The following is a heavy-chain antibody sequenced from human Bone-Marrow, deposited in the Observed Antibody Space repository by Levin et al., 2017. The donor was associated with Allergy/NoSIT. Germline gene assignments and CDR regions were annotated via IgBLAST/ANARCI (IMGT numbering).Heavy chain of an antibody. J-gene: IGHJ4*02. D-gene: IGHD6-19*01. Sequence: PAGGSLRLSCAASGFTFSTYGMHWVRQAPGKGLEWVAVISYDGINEYYADSVKGRFTISRDNSKNTLYLQMNSLRGEDTAVYYCVKDGSSGWYPVDFDYWGQGALVTVSS. CDR1: GFTFSTYG. CDR3: VKDGSSGWYPVDFDY. CDR2: ISYDGINE. V-gene: IGHV3-30*18.